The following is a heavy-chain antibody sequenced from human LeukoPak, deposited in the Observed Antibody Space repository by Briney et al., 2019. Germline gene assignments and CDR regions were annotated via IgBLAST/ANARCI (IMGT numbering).Heavy chain of an antibody. J-gene: IGHJ4*02. CDR1: GFTFSSYA. V-gene: IGHV3-30*01. CDR2: ISYDGSNK. D-gene: IGHD2-15*01. CDR3: AKYSSAH. Sequence: GGSLRLSCAASGFTFSSYAMHWVRQAPGKGLEWVAVISYDGSNKYYADSAKGRFTISRDNSKNTLYLQMNSLRAEDTAVYYCAKYSSAHWGQGTLVTVSS.